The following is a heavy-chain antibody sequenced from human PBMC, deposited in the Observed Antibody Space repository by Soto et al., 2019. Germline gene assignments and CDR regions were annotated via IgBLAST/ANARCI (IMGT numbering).Heavy chain of an antibody. J-gene: IGHJ1*01. CDR2: IIPILGIA. CDR1: GGTFSSYT. Sequence: SVKVSCKASGGTFSSYTISWVRQAPGQGLEWMGRIIPILGIANYAQKFQGRVTITADKSTSTAYMELSSLRSEDTAVYYCARVGYCSSTSCLEYFQHWGQGTLVTVSS. V-gene: IGHV1-69*02. CDR3: ARVGYCSSTSCLEYFQH. D-gene: IGHD2-2*03.